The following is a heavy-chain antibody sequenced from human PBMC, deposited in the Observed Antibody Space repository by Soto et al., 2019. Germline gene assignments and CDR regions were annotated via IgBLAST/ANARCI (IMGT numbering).Heavy chain of an antibody. D-gene: IGHD6-19*01. J-gene: IGHJ6*03. CDR2: IGTAGDT. CDR1: GFTFSSHD. CDR3: ARADNSARYYYYMDV. Sequence: GGSLRLSCAASGFTFSSHDMHWVRQATGKGLEWVSAIGTAGDTYYPGSVKGRFTISRENAKNSLYLQMNSLRAGDTAVYYCARADNSARYYYYMDVWGKGTSVTVSS. V-gene: IGHV3-13*01.